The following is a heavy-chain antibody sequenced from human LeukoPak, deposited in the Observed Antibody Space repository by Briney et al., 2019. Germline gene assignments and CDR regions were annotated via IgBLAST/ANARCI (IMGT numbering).Heavy chain of an antibody. CDR1: GGTFSKYT. CDR2: ITPLFGTA. Sequence: SVKVSCKASGGTFSKYTISWVRQRPGQGLEWMGGITPLFGTANYAQKFQGRVTITADESASTAYMELSSLRSEDTAVYYCARDSSDIRSPIAHWGQGTLVTVSS. V-gene: IGHV1-69*13. CDR3: ARDSSDIRSPIAH. D-gene: IGHD2-15*01. J-gene: IGHJ1*01.